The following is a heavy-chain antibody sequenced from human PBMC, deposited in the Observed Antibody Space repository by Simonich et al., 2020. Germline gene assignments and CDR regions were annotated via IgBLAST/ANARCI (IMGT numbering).Heavy chain of an antibody. CDR3: ARDVDTAMVFDY. CDR2: NSGSVISI. CDR1: GFTFCSYS. Sequence: EVQLVVSGGGLVNPGGSLRISCAASGFTFCSYSMNWVRTGQGRWLEGCLSNSGSVISIDKQDSEKCRFTISRDNAKNSLYLQMKSLRAEDTAVYYCARDVDTAMVFDYWGQGTLVTVSS. J-gene: IGHJ4*02. V-gene: IGHV3-21*01. D-gene: IGHD5-18*01.